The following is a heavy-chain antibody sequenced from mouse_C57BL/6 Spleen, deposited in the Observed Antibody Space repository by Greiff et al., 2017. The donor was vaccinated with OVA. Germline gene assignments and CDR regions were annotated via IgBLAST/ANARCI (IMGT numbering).Heavy chain of an antibody. CDR2: IDPSDSET. Sequence: QVQLQQPGAELVRPGSSVKLSCKASGYTFTSYWMHWVKQRPIQGLEWIGNIDPSDSETHYNQKFKDKATLTVDKSSSTAYMQLSSLTSEDSAVYYCARLEGNFYAMDDWGQGTSVTVSS. CDR3: ARLEGNFYAMDD. D-gene: IGHD2-1*01. J-gene: IGHJ4*01. CDR1: GYTFTSYW. V-gene: IGHV1-52*01.